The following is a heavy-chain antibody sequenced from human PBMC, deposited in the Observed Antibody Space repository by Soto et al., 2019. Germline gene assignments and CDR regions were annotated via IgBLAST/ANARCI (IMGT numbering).Heavy chain of an antibody. D-gene: IGHD5-18*01. CDR2: INPSGGST. Sequence: ASVKVSCKASGYTFTSYYMHWVRQAPGQGLEWMGIINPSGGSTSYAQKFQGRVTMTRDTSTSTVYMELSSLRSEDTAVYYCARVKTIQLWDYGMDVWGQGTKVTVSS. V-gene: IGHV1-46*01. CDR3: ARVKTIQLWDYGMDV. J-gene: IGHJ6*02. CDR1: GYTFTSYY.